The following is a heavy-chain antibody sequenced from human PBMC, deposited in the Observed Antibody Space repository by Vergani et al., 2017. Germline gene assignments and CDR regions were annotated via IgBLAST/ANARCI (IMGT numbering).Heavy chain of an antibody. V-gene: IGHV5-51*01. CDR3: ARRPYSSSWYTYAFDY. D-gene: IGHD6-13*01. CDR2: IYPGDSDT. J-gene: IGHJ4*02. CDR1: GYSFTSYW. Sequence: EVQLVQSGAEVKKPGDSLKISCKGSGYSFTSYWIGWVRQMPGKGLEWMGIIYPGDSDTRYSPSFQGQVTISADKSISTAYLQWSSLKASDTAMYYCARRPYSSSWYTYAFDYWGQGTLVTVSS.